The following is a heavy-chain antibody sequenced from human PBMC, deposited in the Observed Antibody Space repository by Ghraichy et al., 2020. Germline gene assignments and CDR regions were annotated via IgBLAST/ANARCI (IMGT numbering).Heavy chain of an antibody. CDR1: GATISSGGYY. Sequence: SQTLSLTCSVSGATISSGGYYWSWIRQHPEKGLELIGHIYYGGDTYYSASLKSRMTMSVDTSKNQLSLELTAVTAADSAVYYCARGTTEYYYDTSGPRYNPWGKGILVTVSS. CDR2: IYYGGDT. V-gene: IGHV4-31*03. J-gene: IGHJ5*02. D-gene: IGHD3-22*01. CDR3: ARGTTEYYYDTSGPRYNP.